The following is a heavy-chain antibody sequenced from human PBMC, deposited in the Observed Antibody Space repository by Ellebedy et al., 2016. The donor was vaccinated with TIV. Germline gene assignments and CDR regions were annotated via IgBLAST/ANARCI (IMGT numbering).Heavy chain of an antibody. V-gene: IGHV3-7*01. CDR1: GFTFSSYW. J-gene: IGHJ4*02. CDR3: ARDLLLSY. D-gene: IGHD2/OR15-2a*01. Sequence: PGGSLRLSCAASGFTFSSYWMSWVRQAPGKGLEGVANIKKDGSEKYYVDSVKGRFTISRDNSKNTLYLQMNSLRAEDTAVYYCARDLLLSYWGQGTLVTVSS. CDR2: IKKDGSEK.